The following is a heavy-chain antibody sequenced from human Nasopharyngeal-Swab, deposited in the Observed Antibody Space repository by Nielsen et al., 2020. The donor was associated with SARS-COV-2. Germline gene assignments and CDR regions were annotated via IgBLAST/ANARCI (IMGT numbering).Heavy chain of an antibody. Sequence: GESLKISCAASGFSFSTFGMNWVRQAPGKGLQWVSYISRTSSMIYYTDSVKGRFTISRDDAKKSLFLQMTSLRAEDSAVYYCARDLRPDYGGYQDGYYMDVWGKGTTVTVSS. J-gene: IGHJ6*03. CDR1: GFSFSTFG. CDR3: ARDLRPDYGGYQDGYYMDV. CDR2: ISRTSSMI. D-gene: IGHD4-23*01. V-gene: IGHV3-48*01.